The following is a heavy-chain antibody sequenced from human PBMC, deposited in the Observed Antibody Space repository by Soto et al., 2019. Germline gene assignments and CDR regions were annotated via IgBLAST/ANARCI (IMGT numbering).Heavy chain of an antibody. J-gene: IGHJ6*03. D-gene: IGHD4-17*01. Sequence: GGSLRLSCAASGFTVSSNYMSWVRQAPGEGLEWVSVIYSGGSTYYADSVKGRFTISRDNSKNTLYLQMNSLRAEDTAVYYCASGGMDYGEHYYYYYMDVWGKGTTVTVSS. V-gene: IGHV3-66*01. CDR2: IYSGGST. CDR3: ASGGMDYGEHYYYYYMDV. CDR1: GFTVSSNY.